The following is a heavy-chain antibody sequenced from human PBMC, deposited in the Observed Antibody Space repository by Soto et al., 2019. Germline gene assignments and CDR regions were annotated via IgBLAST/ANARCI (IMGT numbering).Heavy chain of an antibody. D-gene: IGHD1-26*01. CDR2: KTYDGSNK. CDR3: ARDGGLLVDY. V-gene: IGHV3-30-3*01. CDR1: GFMFSSYA. Sequence: QVQLVESGGGVVQPVRSLRLSCAASGFMFSSYAMHWVRQAPGKGLEWVAVKTYDGSNKYYADSVKGRFTISRDNSKNTLYLQMNSLRAEDTAVYYCARDGGLLVDYWGQGTLVTVSS. J-gene: IGHJ4*02.